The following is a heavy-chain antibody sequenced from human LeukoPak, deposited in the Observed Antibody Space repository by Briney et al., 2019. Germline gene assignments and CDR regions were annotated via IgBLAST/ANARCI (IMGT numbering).Heavy chain of an antibody. V-gene: IGHV3-48*04. CDR1: GFTFSSYS. CDR3: ASLTYYDILTGSNWFDP. J-gene: IGHJ5*02. D-gene: IGHD3-9*01. Sequence: PGGSLRLSCAASGFTFSSYSMNWVRQAPGKGLEWVSYISSSSSTIYYADSVKGRFTISRDNAKNSLYLQMNSLRAEDTAVYYCASLTYYDILTGSNWFDPWGQGTLVTVSS. CDR2: ISSSSSTI.